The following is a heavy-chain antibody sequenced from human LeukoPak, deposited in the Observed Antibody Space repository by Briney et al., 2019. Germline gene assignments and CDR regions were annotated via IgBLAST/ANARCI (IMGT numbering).Heavy chain of an antibody. CDR1: GFTFSSYW. D-gene: IGHD3-22*01. CDR2: INSDGSST. CDR3: ARDAGEYYYDSSGYWFDY. V-gene: IGHV3-74*01. Sequence: PGGSLRLSCAASGFTFSSYWMHWVRHAPGKELVWVSRINSDGSSTSYADSVKGRFTISRDNAKNTLYLQMNSLRAEDTAVYYCARDAGEYYYDSSGYWFDYWGQGTLVTVSS. J-gene: IGHJ4*02.